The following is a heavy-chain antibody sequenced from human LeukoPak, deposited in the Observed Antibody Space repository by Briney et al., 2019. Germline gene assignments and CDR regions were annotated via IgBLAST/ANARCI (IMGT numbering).Heavy chain of an antibody. CDR2: ISWNSGSI. CDR1: GFTFDDYA. V-gene: IGHV3-9*01. Sequence: PGGSLRLSCAASGFTFDDYAMHWVRQAPGKGLEWVSGISWNSGSIGYADSVKGRFTISRDNAKNSLYLQMNSLRAEDTAVYYCAREATGYYDSSGYLFDYWGQGTLVTVSS. J-gene: IGHJ4*02. CDR3: AREATGYYDSSGYLFDY. D-gene: IGHD3-22*01.